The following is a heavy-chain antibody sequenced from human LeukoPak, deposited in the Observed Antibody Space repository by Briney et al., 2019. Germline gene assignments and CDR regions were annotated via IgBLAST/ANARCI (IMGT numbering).Heavy chain of an antibody. Sequence: SETLSLTCAVYGGSFSGYYWSWIRQPPGKGREWIGEINHSGSTNYNPSLKSRVTISVDTSKNQFSLKLSSVTAADTAVYYCAREGGLLWFRGNWFVPWGQGTLVTVPS. V-gene: IGHV4-34*01. CDR2: INHSGST. CDR3: AREGGLLWFRGNWFVP. D-gene: IGHD3-10*01. CDR1: GGSFSGYY. J-gene: IGHJ5*02.